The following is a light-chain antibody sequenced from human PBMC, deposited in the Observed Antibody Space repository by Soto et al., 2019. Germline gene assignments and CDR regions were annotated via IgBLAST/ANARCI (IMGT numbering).Light chain of an antibody. CDR2: GTS. V-gene: IGKV3-20*01. CDR3: QQYGSSPLT. CDR1: QSISNNH. Sequence: EIVLTQSPGTLSLSPGERVTLSCRASQSISNNHLACYQQKPGQAPRLLIHGTSNRATGIPDRFSGSGSGTDFTLTFSRLEPDDFAVYYCQQYGSSPLTFGGGTKVDI. J-gene: IGKJ4*01.